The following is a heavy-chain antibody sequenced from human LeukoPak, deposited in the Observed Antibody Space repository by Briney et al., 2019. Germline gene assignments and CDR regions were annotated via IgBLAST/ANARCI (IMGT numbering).Heavy chain of an antibody. CDR2: IYSGGST. Sequence: GGSLRLSCAASGFTVSSNYMSWVRQAPGKGLEWVSVIYSGGSTYYADSVKGRFTISRDNSKNTLYLQMNSLGAEDTAVYYCARDRYGGNSDYWGQGTLVTVSS. CDR1: GFTVSSNY. CDR3: ARDRYGGNSDY. D-gene: IGHD4-23*01. J-gene: IGHJ4*02. V-gene: IGHV3-53*01.